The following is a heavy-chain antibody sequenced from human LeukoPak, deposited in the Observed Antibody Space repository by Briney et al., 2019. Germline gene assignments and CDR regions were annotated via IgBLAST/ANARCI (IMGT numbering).Heavy chain of an antibody. CDR3: AKDSGAGGYDYVWGSYRYNPFDY. D-gene: IGHD3-16*02. V-gene: IGHV3-9*01. Sequence: GRSLRLSCAASGFTFDDYAMHWVRQAPGKGLEWVSGISWNSGSIGYADSVKGRLTISRDNAKNSLYLQMNSLRAEDTALYYCAKDSGAGGYDYVWGSYRYNPFDYWGQGTLVTVSS. J-gene: IGHJ4*02. CDR1: GFTFDDYA. CDR2: ISWNSGSI.